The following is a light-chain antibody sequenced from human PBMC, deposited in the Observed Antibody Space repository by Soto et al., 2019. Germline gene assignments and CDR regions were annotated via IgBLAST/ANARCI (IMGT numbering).Light chain of an antibody. CDR2: DAS. J-gene: IGKJ1*01. CDR3: QERSHWT. Sequence: EIVLTQSPVTLSLSPGQRATLSCRASVMISTYVAWYQQKPGQAPRLLIYDASNRATGVPARCSGSGSGTDFTLTISALEPEDFAVYYCQERSHWTFGRGTKVEI. V-gene: IGKV3-11*01. CDR1: VMISTY.